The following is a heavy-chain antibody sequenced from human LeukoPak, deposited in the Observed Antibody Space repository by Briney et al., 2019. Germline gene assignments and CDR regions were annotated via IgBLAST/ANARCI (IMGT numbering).Heavy chain of an antibody. Sequence: PGGSLRLSCAASGSTFSSYAMSWVRQAPGKGLEWVSAISGSGGSTYYADSVKGRFTISRDNSKNTLYLQMNSLRAEDTAVYYCAKGSWLLDWFDPWGQGTLVTVSS. J-gene: IGHJ5*02. D-gene: IGHD6-13*01. CDR2: ISGSGGST. V-gene: IGHV3-23*01. CDR3: AKGSWLLDWFDP. CDR1: GSTFSSYA.